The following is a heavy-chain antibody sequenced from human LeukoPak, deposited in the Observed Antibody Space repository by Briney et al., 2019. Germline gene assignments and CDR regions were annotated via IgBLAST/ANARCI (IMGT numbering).Heavy chain of an antibody. D-gene: IGHD2-15*01. Sequence: PGGSLRLSCAASGFTFSSYAMSWVRQAPGKGLEWVSAISGSGGSTYYADSVKGRFTISRDNAKNSLYLQMNSLRAEDTAVYYCARDRSAYCSGGSCYHDYWGQGTLVTVSS. V-gene: IGHV3-23*01. CDR1: GFTFSSYA. CDR2: ISGSGGST. J-gene: IGHJ4*02. CDR3: ARDRSAYCSGGSCYHDY.